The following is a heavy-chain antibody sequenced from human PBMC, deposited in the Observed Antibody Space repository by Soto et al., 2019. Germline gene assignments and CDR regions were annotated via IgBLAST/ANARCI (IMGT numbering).Heavy chain of an antibody. D-gene: IGHD4-17*01. V-gene: IGHV3-33*01. Sequence: QVQLVESGGGVVQPGRSLRLSCAASGFTFSSYGMHWVRQAPGKGLEWVAVIWYDGSNKYYADSVKGRFTISRDNSXXTLYLQMNSLRAEDTAVYYCARRPDDYGDYYGMDVWGQGTTVTVSS. J-gene: IGHJ6*02. CDR1: GFTFSSYG. CDR3: ARRPDDYGDYYGMDV. CDR2: IWYDGSNK.